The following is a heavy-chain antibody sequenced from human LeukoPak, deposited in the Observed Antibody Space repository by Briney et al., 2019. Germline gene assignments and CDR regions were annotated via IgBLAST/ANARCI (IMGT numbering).Heavy chain of an antibody. V-gene: IGHV1-58*01. D-gene: IGHD3-22*01. J-gene: IGHJ4*02. CDR2: IVVGSVNT. CDR3: AVAVYDSSGYYYEYYFDY. Sequence: SPKVSSKASGFTFTSSVVQWVRQARRQRLEWIGWIVVGSVNTNYAQNLQERVTLTRDMSPSTAYMERSSLRSEDTAVYYCAVAVYDSSGYYYEYYFDYWGQGTLVTVSS. CDR1: GFTFTSSV.